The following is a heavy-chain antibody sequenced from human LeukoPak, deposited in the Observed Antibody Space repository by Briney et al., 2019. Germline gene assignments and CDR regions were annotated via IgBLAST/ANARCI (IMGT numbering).Heavy chain of an antibody. J-gene: IGHJ4*02. Sequence: GASVKVSCKAFGYTFTSNYMHWVRQAPGQGPEWMGVIGPSGGSTTYAQKFQGRVTLTRDMSTSTAYMELSSLRSEDTAVYYCAVGGSRFDYWGQGTLVTVSS. D-gene: IGHD1-26*01. CDR3: AVGGSRFDY. CDR2: IGPSGGST. CDR1: GYTFTSNY. V-gene: IGHV1-46*01.